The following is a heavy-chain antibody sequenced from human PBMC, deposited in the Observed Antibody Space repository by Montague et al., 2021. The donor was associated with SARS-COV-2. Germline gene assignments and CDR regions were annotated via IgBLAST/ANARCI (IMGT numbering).Heavy chain of an antibody. V-gene: IGHV6-1*01. CDR2: TYNRSKWYN. J-gene: IGHJ4*02. CDR1: GDSVSSNIAA. CDR3: TQERGPGRTTWHYFDY. Sequence: CAISGDSVSSNIAAWNWIRQSPSRGLEWLGRTYNRSKWYNDYAVSVRSRITIGPDTSRNQFSLQLNSVTPEDTAVYYCTQERGPGRTTWHYFDYWGQGTLVTVSS. D-gene: IGHD1-14*01.